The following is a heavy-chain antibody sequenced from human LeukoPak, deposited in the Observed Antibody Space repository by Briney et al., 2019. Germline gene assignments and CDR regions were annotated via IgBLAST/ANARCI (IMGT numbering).Heavy chain of an antibody. CDR2: IYYSGST. CDR1: GGSMSSYY. J-gene: IGHJ4*02. V-gene: IGHV4-59*01. Sequence: SETLSLTCTVSGGSMSSYYWSWIRQPPGKGLEWIGYIYYSGSTNYNPSLKSRVTISVDTSKNQFSLKLSSVTAADTAVYYCARGGWDYYDSSGYYYLDYWGQGTLVTVSS. D-gene: IGHD3-22*01. CDR3: ARGGWDYYDSSGYYYLDY.